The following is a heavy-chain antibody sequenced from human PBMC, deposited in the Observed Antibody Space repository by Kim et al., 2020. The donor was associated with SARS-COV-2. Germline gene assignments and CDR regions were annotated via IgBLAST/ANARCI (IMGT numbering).Heavy chain of an antibody. V-gene: IGHV7-4-1*02. CDR3: VMEGGYYGSGSYYDY. D-gene: IGHD3-10*01. CDR2: INTNTGNP. CDR1: GYTFTSYA. Sequence: ASVKVSCKASGYTFTSYAMNWVRQAPGQGLEWMGWINTNTGNPTYAQGFTGRFVFSLDTSVSTAYLHISSLKAEDTAVYYCVMEGGYYGSGSYYDYWGQGTLVTVSS. J-gene: IGHJ4*02.